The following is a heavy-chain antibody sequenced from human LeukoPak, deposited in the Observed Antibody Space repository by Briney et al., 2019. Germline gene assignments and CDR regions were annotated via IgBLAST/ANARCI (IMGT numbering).Heavy chain of an antibody. J-gene: IGHJ4*02. CDR1: GFTFSSYS. V-gene: IGHV3-21*01. D-gene: IGHD5-24*01. Sequence: GGSLRLSCAASGFTFSSYSMNWVRQAPGKGLEWVSSISSSSSYIYYADSVKGRFTISRNNAKNSLYLQMNSLRAEDTAVYYCARDWDRTHGYNWGPFDYWGQGTLVTVSS. CDR3: ARDWDRTHGYNWGPFDY. CDR2: ISSSSSYI.